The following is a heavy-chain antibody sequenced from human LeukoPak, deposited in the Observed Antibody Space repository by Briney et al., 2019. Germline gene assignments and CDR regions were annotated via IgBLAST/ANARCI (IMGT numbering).Heavy chain of an antibody. CDR3: ARLSIAVAGT. V-gene: IGHV1-2*02. J-gene: IGHJ4*02. D-gene: IGHD6-19*01. CDR2: INPNSGGT. CDR1: GYTFTDYY. Sequence: ASVKVSSKASGYTFTDYYMHWVRQAPGQGLEWMGWINPNSGGTNYAQKFQGRVTLTRDTSITTAYMELSRLRSDDTAVYYCARLSIAVAGTWGQGTLVTVSS.